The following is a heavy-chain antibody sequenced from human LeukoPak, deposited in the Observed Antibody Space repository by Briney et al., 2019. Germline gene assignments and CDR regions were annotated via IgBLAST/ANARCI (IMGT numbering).Heavy chain of an antibody. CDR2: ISDIGSI. CDR3: AGHHPRNTVDF. D-gene: IGHD2/OR15-2a*01. Sequence: SGALSLTCTVSGGSISSYYWSWIRQPPGKGLEWIAYISDIGSINYNPSLKSRVTISLDTSKNQFSLKLSSVTAADTAVYYCAGHHPRNTVDFWGQGTLVTVSS. J-gene: IGHJ4*02. CDR1: GGSISSYY. V-gene: IGHV4-59*08.